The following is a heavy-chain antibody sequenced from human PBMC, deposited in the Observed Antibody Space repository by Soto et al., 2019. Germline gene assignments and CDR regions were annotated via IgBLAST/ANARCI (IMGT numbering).Heavy chain of an antibody. J-gene: IGHJ4*02. Sequence: EVQLVESGGGLVQPGGSLRLSCAASGFTFSNYWMHWVRQAPGKGLVWLSGINSDGATTTHADSVKGRFTISRDNAKNTLYLQMNGLRAEDTAVYYCASPRRGYWGQGTLVTVSS. V-gene: IGHV3-74*03. CDR1: GFTFSNYW. CDR3: ASPRRGY. CDR2: INSDGATT.